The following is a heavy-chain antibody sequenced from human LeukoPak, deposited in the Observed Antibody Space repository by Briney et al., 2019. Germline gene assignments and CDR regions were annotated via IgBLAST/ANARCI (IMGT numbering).Heavy chain of an antibody. V-gene: IGHV1-2*02. D-gene: IGHD6-19*01. CDR2: INPNSGGR. Sequence: ASVKVSRKASGYTYTSYAMNWVRQAPGQGLEWMGWINPNSGGRNYAQNFQGRVTMTRDTSISTAYMELSRLRSDDTAVYYCAGDSSGWDAFDIWGQGTMVTVSS. CDR1: GYTYTSYA. CDR3: AGDSSGWDAFDI. J-gene: IGHJ3*02.